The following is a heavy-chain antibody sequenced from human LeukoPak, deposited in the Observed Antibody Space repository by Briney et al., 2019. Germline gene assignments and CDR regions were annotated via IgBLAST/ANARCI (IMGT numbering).Heavy chain of an antibody. V-gene: IGHV3-74*01. CDR1: GFTVSSNY. Sequence: PGGSLRLSCAASGFTVSSNYMSWVRQAPGKGLVWVSRISSDGSSTSYADSVKGRFTISRDNAKNTLSLQINSLRAEDTAVYYCARTSSGNYDFWSGSYHRDYYYYMDAWGEGTTVTVSS. J-gene: IGHJ6*03. CDR2: ISSDGSST. CDR3: ARTSSGNYDFWSGSYHRDYYYYMDA. D-gene: IGHD3-3*01.